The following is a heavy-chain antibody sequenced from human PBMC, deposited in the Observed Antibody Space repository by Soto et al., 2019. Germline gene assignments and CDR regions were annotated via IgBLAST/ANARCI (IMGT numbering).Heavy chain of an antibody. CDR3: AKDNGQWLVDD. CDR1: VYTFTSHG. J-gene: IGHJ4*02. Sequence: QAQLVQSGDEVKKPGASVKDSCEASVYTFTSHGISWMRQAPGQGIEWMGWISTYNGNTDYGQKFQGRVTLTTDTYTRTAYMDLRNLRSDDTAVYYCAKDNGQWLVDDWGQGTLVTVSS. V-gene: IGHV1-18*01. D-gene: IGHD6-19*01. CDR2: ISTYNGNT.